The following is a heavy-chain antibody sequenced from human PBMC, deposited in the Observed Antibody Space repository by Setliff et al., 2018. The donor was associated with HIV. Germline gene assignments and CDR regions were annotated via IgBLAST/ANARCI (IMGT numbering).Heavy chain of an antibody. D-gene: IGHD3-3*01. CDR2: VNNDETIT. J-gene: IGHJ4*02. CDR1: GFTFSSYW. V-gene: IGHV3-74*01. Sequence: GGSLRLSCAASGFTFSSYWMHWVRQAPGKGLMWVAHVNNDETITDYADSVKGRFIISRDNAKNTLYLQMNSLTAEDTAVYYCATIWMRGAYFDYWGQGTLVTVSS. CDR3: ATIWMRGAYFDY.